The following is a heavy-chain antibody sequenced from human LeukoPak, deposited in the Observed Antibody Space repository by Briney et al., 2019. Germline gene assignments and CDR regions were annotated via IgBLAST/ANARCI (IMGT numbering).Heavy chain of an antibody. CDR3: ASGGPTRGTLAS. CDR1: GFALSSYG. Sequence: PGGSLRLSCAASGFALSSYGMYWVRQTPDKGLEWVAYSRRYGTYVNYADSVKGRFIISRDNSKNTLGLQMNSLRVEDTALYYCASGGPTRGTLASWGQGTLVPVSS. CDR2: SRRYGTYV. J-gene: IGHJ4*02. D-gene: IGHD1-26*01. V-gene: IGHV3-30*02.